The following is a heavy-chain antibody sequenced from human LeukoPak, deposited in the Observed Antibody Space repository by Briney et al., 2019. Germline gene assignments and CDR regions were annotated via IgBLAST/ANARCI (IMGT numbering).Heavy chain of an antibody. V-gene: IGHV5-51*01. D-gene: IGHD1-1*01. CDR3: ARCGLERTYYYYGMDV. J-gene: IGHJ6*02. CDR1: GYSFTSYW. CDR2: IYPGDSDT. Sequence: KGGESLKISCKGSGYSFTSYWIGWVRQMPGKGLEWMGIIYPGDSDTRYSPSFQGQVTISADKSISTAYLQWSSLKASDTAMYYCARCGLERTYYYYGMDVWGQGTTVTVSS.